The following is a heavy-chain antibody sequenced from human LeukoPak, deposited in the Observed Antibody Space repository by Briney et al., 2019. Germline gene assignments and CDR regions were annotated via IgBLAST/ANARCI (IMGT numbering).Heavy chain of an antibody. CDR1: GGSISSYY. CDR3: ARYALWGREWLPFDY. Sequence: SETLSLTCTVSGGSISSYYWSWIRPPPGKGLEWIGYIYHSGSTNYNPALKSRVTISVDTSKNQFSLKLSSVTAADTAVYYCARYALWGREWLPFDYWGQGTLVTVSS. J-gene: IGHJ4*02. CDR2: IYHSGST. D-gene: IGHD3-3*01. V-gene: IGHV4-59*01.